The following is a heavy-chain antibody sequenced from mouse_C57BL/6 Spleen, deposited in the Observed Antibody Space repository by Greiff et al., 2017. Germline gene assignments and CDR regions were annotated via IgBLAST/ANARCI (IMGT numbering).Heavy chain of an antibody. CDR3: ARGDSSGAWFAY. D-gene: IGHD3-2*02. J-gene: IGHJ3*01. CDR1: GYTFTNYW. Sequence: VQLVESGAELVRPGTSVKMSCKASGYTFTNYWIGWAKQRPGHGLEWIGDIYPGGGYTNYNEKFKGKATLTADKSSSTAYMQFSSLTSEDSAIYYCARGDSSGAWFAYWGQGTLVTVSA. CDR2: IYPGGGYT. V-gene: IGHV1-63*01.